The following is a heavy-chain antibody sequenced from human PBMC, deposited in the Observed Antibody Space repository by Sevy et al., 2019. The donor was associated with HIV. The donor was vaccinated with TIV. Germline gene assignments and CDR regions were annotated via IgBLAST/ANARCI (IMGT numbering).Heavy chain of an antibody. CDR2: ISHDGSNE. CDR3: ARDVSSALDY. J-gene: IGHJ4*02. D-gene: IGHD6-19*01. CDR1: GFTFSNYA. V-gene: IGHV3-30-3*01. Sequence: GGSLRLSCAASGFTFSNYAMHWVRQAPGKGQEWVAIISHDGSNEHYEDSVKGRFTISRDNSKNRLFLQVNSLRAEDTAGYYCARDVSSALDYWGQGTLVTVSS.